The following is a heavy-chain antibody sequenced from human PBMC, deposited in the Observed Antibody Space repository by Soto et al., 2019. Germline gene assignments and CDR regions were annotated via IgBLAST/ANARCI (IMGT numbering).Heavy chain of an antibody. CDR3: ATGVAAAGYYYYGMDV. V-gene: IGHV3-74*01. CDR2: INSDGSST. Sequence: EVQLVESGGGLVQPGGSLRLSCAASRFTFSSYWMHWVRQAPGKGLVWVSRINSDGSSTSYADSVKGRFTISRDNAKNTLYLQMNSLRAEDTAVYYCATGVAAAGYYYYGMDVWGQGTTVTVSS. CDR1: RFTFSSYW. D-gene: IGHD6-13*01. J-gene: IGHJ6*02.